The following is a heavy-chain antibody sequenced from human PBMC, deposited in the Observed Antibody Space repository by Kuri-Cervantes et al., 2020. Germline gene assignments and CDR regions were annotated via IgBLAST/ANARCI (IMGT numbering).Heavy chain of an antibody. CDR1: GGSFSGYY. CDR2: INHSGST. Sequence: SETLSLTCTVSGGSFSGYYWSWIRQSPGKGLEWIGEINHSGSTNYNPSLKSRVTISVDTSKNQSSLNLNSVTTADTAVYYCARDTLGGGWFDPWGQGTLVTVSS. V-gene: IGHV4-34*01. J-gene: IGHJ5*02. CDR3: ARDTLGGGWFDP. D-gene: IGHD3-16*01.